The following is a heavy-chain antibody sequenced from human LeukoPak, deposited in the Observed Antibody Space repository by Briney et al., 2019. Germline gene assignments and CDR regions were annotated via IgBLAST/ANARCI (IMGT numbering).Heavy chain of an antibody. J-gene: IGHJ6*03. CDR3: ARDRGEYSSSSAYYSYMDV. CDR1: GGSISSYY. Sequence: SETLSLTCTVSGGSISSYYWSWIRQPAGKGLEWIGRFYTSGSTNYNPSLKSRVTMSVDTSKNQFSLKLTSGTAADTAVYYCARDRGEYSSSSAYYSYMDVWGKGTTVTVSS. CDR2: FYTSGST. D-gene: IGHD6-6*01. V-gene: IGHV4-4*07.